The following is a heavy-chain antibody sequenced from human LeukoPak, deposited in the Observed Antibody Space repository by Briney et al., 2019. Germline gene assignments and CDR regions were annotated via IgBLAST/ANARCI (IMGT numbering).Heavy chain of an antibody. CDR3: ARPRRGSYHNWFDP. V-gene: IGHV1-8*03. CDR1: GYTFTSYD. J-gene: IGHJ5*02. CDR2: MNPNSGNT. Sequence: ASVKLSCKASGYTFTSYDINWVRQATGQGLEWMGWMNPNSGNTGYAQKFQGRVTITRNTSISTAYLELSSLRSEDTAVYYCARPRRGSYHNWFDPWGQGTLVTVSS. D-gene: IGHD1-26*01.